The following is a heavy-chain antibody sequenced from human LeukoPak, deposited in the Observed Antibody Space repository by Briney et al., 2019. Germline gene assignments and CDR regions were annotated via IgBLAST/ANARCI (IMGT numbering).Heavy chain of an antibody. CDR3: ARDKGNDIAAAGDYFDY. CDR2: IYYSGST. J-gene: IGHJ4*02. D-gene: IGHD6-13*01. V-gene: IGHV4-39*07. Sequence: SETLSLICTVSGGSISSSSYYWGWIRQPPGKGLEWIGSIYYSGSTYYNPSLKSRVTISVDTSKNQFSLKLSSVTAADTAVYYCARDKGNDIAAAGDYFDYWGQGTLVTVSS. CDR1: GGSISSSSYY.